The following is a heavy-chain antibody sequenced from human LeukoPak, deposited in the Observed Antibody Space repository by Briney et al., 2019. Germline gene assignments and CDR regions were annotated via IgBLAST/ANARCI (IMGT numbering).Heavy chain of an antibody. Sequence: TSSETLSLTCSVSGASIISYYWVWIRQPAGEGLEWIGRIYPSGSTNYNPSLKSRVIMSLDTSKNQFSLRLSSVTAADTAVYYCARATGASPWWFDPWGQGTLVTVSS. CDR2: IYPSGST. CDR3: ARATGASPWWFDP. V-gene: IGHV4-4*07. CDR1: GASIISYY. J-gene: IGHJ5*02.